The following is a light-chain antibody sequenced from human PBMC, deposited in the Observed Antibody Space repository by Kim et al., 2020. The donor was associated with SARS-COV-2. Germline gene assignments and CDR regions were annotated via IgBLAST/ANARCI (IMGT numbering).Light chain of an antibody. J-gene: IGLJ2*01. Sequence: LSQPASVSGSPGQSISISCTGTSSDVGGYNLVSWYQKSPGVAPKVIIYDVNSRPSRVSIRFSGSKSGNTASLTISGLQPEDEAHYYCSSYTDSGSLVFGGGTQLTVL. V-gene: IGLV2-14*03. CDR2: DVN. CDR3: SSYTDSGSLV. CDR1: SSDVGGYNL.